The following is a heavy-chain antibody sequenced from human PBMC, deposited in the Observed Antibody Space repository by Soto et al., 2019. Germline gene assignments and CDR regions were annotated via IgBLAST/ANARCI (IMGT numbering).Heavy chain of an antibody. CDR2: IYPGDSDT. J-gene: IGHJ3*02. CDR3: ARHGRIRRLWESFGRDI. D-gene: IGHD3-10*01. Sequence: GESLKISCKGSGYSFTSYWIGWVRQMPGKGLEWMGIIYPGDSDTRYSPSFQGQVTISADKSISTAYLQWSSLKASDTAMYYCARHGRIRRLWESFGRDIWGQGTMVTVSS. V-gene: IGHV5-51*01. CDR1: GYSFTSYW.